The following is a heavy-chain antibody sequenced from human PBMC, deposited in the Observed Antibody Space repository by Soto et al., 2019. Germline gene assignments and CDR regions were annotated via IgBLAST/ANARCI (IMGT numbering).Heavy chain of an antibody. CDR3: STDLSGQYDY. J-gene: IGHJ4*02. D-gene: IGHD3-16*02. V-gene: IGHV3-74*01. CDR2: TNEDGSRT. CDR1: GFSFSNYW. Sequence: EVQLVESGGGLVQSGGSLRLSCAASGFSFSNYWMHWVRQAPGKGLVWVSRTNEDGSRTDYADSVQRRFTISRDNANNALYLHMNSLRAEDTAIYYCSTDLSGQYDYWGQGVLVTVSS.